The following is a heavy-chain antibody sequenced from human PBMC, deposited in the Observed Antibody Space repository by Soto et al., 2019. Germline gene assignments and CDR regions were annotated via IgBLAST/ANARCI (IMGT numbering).Heavy chain of an antibody. D-gene: IGHD3-16*01. Sequence: QVQLVESGGGVVQPGRSLRLSCAASGFTFNNYGMHWVRQAPGKGLEWVAVISYDGGNKFYADSVKGRFTISRDNSRNTFYLQMNSLRPEDTAVYYCAKSLHLGDLFPPFDYWGQGTLVTVSS. CDR1: GFTFNNYG. V-gene: IGHV3-30*18. CDR3: AKSLHLGDLFPPFDY. J-gene: IGHJ4*02. CDR2: ISYDGGNK.